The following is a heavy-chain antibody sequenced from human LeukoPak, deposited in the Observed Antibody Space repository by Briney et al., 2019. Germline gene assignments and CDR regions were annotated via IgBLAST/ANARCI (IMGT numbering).Heavy chain of an antibody. J-gene: IGHJ6*03. V-gene: IGHV4-61*05. Sequence: PFETLSLTCTVSGGSISSSSYYWGWIRQPPGKGLEWIGYIYYSGSTNYNPSLKSRVTISVDTSKNQFSLKLSSVTAADTAVYYCARGRSSMVRGYYYYYMDVWGKGTTVTISS. D-gene: IGHD3-10*01. CDR1: GGSISSSSYY. CDR2: IYYSGST. CDR3: ARGRSSMVRGYYYYYMDV.